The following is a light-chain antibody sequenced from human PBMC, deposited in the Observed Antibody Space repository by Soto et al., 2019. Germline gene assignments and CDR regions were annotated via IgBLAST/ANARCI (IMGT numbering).Light chain of an antibody. V-gene: IGKV4-1*01. J-gene: IGKJ2*01. CDR3: QQYYDTPYT. CDR1: QTLLYSTSDKNY. CDR2: WAS. Sequence: VRSQSPDSLHVYKGERATINCKSSQTLLYSTSDKNYFAWYHQKPGQPPKLLIYWASTRESGVPDRFSGSGSGTDFTLTISSLQAEDVGVYYWQQYYDTPYTFGQGTKVDIK.